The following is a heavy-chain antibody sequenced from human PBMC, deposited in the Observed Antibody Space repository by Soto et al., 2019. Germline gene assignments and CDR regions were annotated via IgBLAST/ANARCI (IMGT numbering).Heavy chain of an antibody. CDR1: GFTFSDHY. CDR2: SRNKANSYST. Sequence: MDGPGGSLRLSCAASGFTFSDHYMDWVRQAPGKGLEWVGRSRNKANSYSTEYAASVKGRFTISRDESKNSLYLQMNSLKTEGTAVYYCARFSGSYTRGLDYWGQGTLVTVSS. V-gene: IGHV3-72*01. D-gene: IGHD1-26*01. CDR3: ARFSGSYTRGLDY. J-gene: IGHJ4*02.